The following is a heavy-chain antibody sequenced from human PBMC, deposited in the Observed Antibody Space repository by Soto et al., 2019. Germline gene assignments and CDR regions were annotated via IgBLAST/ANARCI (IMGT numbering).Heavy chain of an antibody. CDR1: GFNFSDHY. D-gene: IGHD6-19*01. Sequence: GGSLRLSCAASGFNFSDHYMNWVRQAPGKGLEWVSYISGSSRYTNFADSVKGRSTISRDNAKNSLYLQMNSLRVEDTAVYYCARHTSGWHYYDYWAREPRSPSPQ. CDR2: ISGSSRYT. J-gene: IGHJ4*02. V-gene: IGHV3-11*06. CDR3: ARHTSGWHYYDY.